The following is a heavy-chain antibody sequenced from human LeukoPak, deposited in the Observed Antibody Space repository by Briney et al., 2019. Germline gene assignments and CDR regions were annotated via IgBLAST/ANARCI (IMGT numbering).Heavy chain of an antibody. D-gene: IGHD3-9*01. CDR1: GYTFSRYG. CDR3: ARQSMTGNERGDDAFDI. J-gene: IGHJ3*02. V-gene: IGHV1-18*01. Sequence: ASVKVSCKASGYTFSRYGISWVRQAPGQGLEWMGWISAHNGNTNYAQKFQGRVAMTTDISTSTAYMELRSLRSDDTAVYYCARQSMTGNERGDDAFDIWGQGTMVTVSS. CDR2: ISAHNGNT.